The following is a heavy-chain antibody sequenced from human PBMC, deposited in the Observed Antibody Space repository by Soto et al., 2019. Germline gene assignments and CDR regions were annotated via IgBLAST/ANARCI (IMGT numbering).Heavy chain of an antibody. J-gene: IGHJ3*02. CDR1: GGSISSGDYY. V-gene: IGHV4-30-4*01. CDR2: IYYSGST. D-gene: IGHD6-6*01. Sequence: QVQLQESGPGLVKPSQTLSLTCTVSGGSISSGDYYWSWVRQPPGKGLEWIGYIYYSGSTYYNPALKSRATIPVDTSKTQFSLKLSSVTAADTAVYYCARGSSQLVPIGAFDIWGQGTMVTVSS. CDR3: ARGSSQLVPIGAFDI.